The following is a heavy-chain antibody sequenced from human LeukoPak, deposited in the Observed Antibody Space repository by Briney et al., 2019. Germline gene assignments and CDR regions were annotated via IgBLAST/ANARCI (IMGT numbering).Heavy chain of an antibody. D-gene: IGHD2-2*02. CDR3: ARGHIVVVPAAIPRSDWFDP. CDR1: GGSISSYY. Sequence: PSETLSLTCTVSGGSISSYYWSWIRQPPGKGLEWIGYIYYSGSTYYNPSLKSRVTISVDTSKNQFSLKLSSVTAADTAVYYCARGHIVVVPAAIPRSDWFDPWGQGTLVTVSS. J-gene: IGHJ5*02. V-gene: IGHV4-59*08. CDR2: IYYSGST.